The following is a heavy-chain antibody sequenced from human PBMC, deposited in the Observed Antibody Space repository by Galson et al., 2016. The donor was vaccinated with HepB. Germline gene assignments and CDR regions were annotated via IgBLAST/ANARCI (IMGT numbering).Heavy chain of an antibody. Sequence: SLRLSCAASGFTFSYYAMHWVRQAPGKGLEWVAVISYDGVNKYYADSVKGRFNISRDNSMNTLYLQMKSLTAEDTAVYYCASVDYGRGYWGQGTLVTVSS. D-gene: IGHD3-10*02. CDR1: GFTFSYYA. CDR2: ISYDGVNK. V-gene: IGHV3-30-3*01. CDR3: ASVDYGRGY. J-gene: IGHJ4*02.